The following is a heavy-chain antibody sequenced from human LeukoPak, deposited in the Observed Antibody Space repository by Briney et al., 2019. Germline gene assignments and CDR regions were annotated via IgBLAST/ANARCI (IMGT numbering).Heavy chain of an antibody. J-gene: IGHJ4*02. V-gene: IGHV3-23*01. CDR3: GILTLSPG. CDR1: GFTFSNYA. D-gene: IGHD1-14*01. CDR2: FSFNGVTT. Sequence: GGSLRLSCAASGFTFSNYAMSWVRQAPGKGLEWVSTFSFNGVTTYYADSAKGRFTISRDNSKNTVYLQMNSLRVDDTAVYYCGILTLSPGWGQGTLVTVSS.